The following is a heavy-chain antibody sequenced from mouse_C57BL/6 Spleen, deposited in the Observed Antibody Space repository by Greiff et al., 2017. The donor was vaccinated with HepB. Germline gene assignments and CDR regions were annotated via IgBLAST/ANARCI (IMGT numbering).Heavy chain of an antibody. J-gene: IGHJ3*01. CDR3: ARDITTVVD. V-gene: IGHV5-4*01. Sequence: EVMLVESGGGLVKPGGSLKLSCAASGFTFSSYAMSWVRQTPEKRLEWVATISDGGSYTYYPDNVKGRFTISRDNAKNNLYLQMSHLKSEDTAMYYCARDITTVVDWGQGTLVTVSA. D-gene: IGHD1-1*01. CDR1: GFTFSSYA. CDR2: ISDGGSYT.